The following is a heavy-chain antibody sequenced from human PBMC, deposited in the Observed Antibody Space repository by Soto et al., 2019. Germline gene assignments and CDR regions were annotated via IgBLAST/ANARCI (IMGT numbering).Heavy chain of an antibody. CDR1: GMTISNAW. Sequence: EVQLVKSGGGLVEPGGSLRLSCAASGMTISNAWMNWVRQAPGKGLEWVGRIRSKTDGGTTEYAAPVKSRFTLSREGSKNTLYLQMSGLQTEDTAVYHCTTTRPGTNVFDKWGQGTMVTVSS. J-gene: IGHJ3*02. D-gene: IGHD6-13*01. V-gene: IGHV3-15*01. CDR2: IRSKTDGGTT. CDR3: TTTRPGTNVFDK.